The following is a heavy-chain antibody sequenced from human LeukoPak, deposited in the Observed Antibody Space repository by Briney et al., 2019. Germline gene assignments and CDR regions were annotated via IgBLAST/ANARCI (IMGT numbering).Heavy chain of an antibody. D-gene: IGHD3-22*01. CDR3: ARDPTAYYDSSGYYLNTIDY. CDR1: GFIFSNYG. J-gene: IGHJ4*02. Sequence: PGGSLRLSCAASGFIFSNYGMHWVRQAPGKGLEWVAVIWYDGSNKYYADSVKGRFTISRDNSKNTVYLQMNSLRAEDTAVYYCARDPTAYYDSSGYYLNTIDYWGQGPLVTVSS. V-gene: IGHV3-33*01. CDR2: IWYDGSNK.